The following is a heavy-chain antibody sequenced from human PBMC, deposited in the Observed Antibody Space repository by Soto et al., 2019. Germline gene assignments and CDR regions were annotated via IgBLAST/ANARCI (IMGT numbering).Heavy chain of an antibody. V-gene: IGHV1-46*01. CDR1: GYTFTSNG. Sequence: GPSVKVSCKASGYTFTSNGIIWVRQAPGQGLEWMGVVNPSCGSTNYAQKFQGRITMTRDTSTSTVYMDLRSLTSEDTAVYYCARRAETNGWSGFGADKYYFDFWGQGTLVTVSS. CDR3: ARRAETNGWSGFGADKYYFDF. D-gene: IGHD3-3*01. J-gene: IGHJ4*02. CDR2: VNPSCGST.